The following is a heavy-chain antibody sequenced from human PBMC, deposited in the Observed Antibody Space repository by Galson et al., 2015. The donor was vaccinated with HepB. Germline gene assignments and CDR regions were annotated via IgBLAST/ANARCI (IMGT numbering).Heavy chain of an antibody. V-gene: IGHV1-24*01. CDR1: GYTLTELS. Sequence: SVKVSCKVPGYTLTELSMHWVQQAPGKGLEWMGGFDPEDGETIYAQKFQGRVTMTEDTSTDTAYMELSSLRSEDTAVYYCATNTAMVPWYFDLWGRGTLVTVSS. CDR2: FDPEDGET. D-gene: IGHD5-18*01. J-gene: IGHJ2*01. CDR3: ATNTAMVPWYFDL.